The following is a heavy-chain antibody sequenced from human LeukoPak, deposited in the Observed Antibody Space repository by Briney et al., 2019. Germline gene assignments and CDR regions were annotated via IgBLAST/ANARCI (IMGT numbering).Heavy chain of an antibody. CDR2: IYYSGST. CDR1: GGSISSGGYY. J-gene: IGHJ3*02. D-gene: IGHD5-24*01. V-gene: IGHV4-31*03. CDR3: ASNRPPQLAFDI. Sequence: SETLSLTCTVSGGSISSGGYYWSWIRQHPGKGLEWIGYIYYSGSTYYNPSLKSRVTISVDTSKNQFSLKLSSVTAADTAVYYCASNRPPQLAFDIWGQGTMVTVSS.